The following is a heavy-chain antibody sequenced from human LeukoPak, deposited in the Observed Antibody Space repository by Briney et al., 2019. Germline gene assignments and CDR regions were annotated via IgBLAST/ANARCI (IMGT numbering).Heavy chain of an antibody. D-gene: IGHD1-26*01. J-gene: IGHJ4*02. Sequence: ASVTVSCKASGYTFTSYGISWVRQAPGQGLEWMGWISAYNGNTNYAQKLQGRVTMTTDTSTSTAYMELRSLRSDDTAVYYCAREGASGSYSPNFDYWGQGTLVTVSS. CDR2: ISAYNGNT. V-gene: IGHV1-18*01. CDR1: GYTFTSYG. CDR3: AREGASGSYSPNFDY.